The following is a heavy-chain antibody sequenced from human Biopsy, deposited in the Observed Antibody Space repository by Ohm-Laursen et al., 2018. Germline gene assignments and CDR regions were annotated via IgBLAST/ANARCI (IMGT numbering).Heavy chain of an antibody. Sequence: GSLRLSCAASGFTFSAYSLDWVRQAPGKGLEWVSSISRGGQHIYYADSVKGRFTISRDDAKRSLYLQMSSLRVDDTAVYYCAREGVGIAPVDYWGQGSLVTVAS. CDR3: AREGVGIAPVDY. CDR1: GFTFSAYS. J-gene: IGHJ4*02. V-gene: IGHV3-21*01. D-gene: IGHD2-21*01. CDR2: ISRGGQHI.